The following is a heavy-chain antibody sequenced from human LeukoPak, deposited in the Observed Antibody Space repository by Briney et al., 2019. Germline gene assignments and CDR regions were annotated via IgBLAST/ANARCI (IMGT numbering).Heavy chain of an antibody. CDR2: INHSGST. Sequence: SETLSLTCAVYGGSFSGYYWSWIRQPPGKGLEWIGEINHSGSTNYNPSLKSRVTISVDTSKNQFSLKLSSATAADTAVYYCARGPPLWRKGNAFDIWGQGTMVTVSS. D-gene: IGHD3-10*01. J-gene: IGHJ3*02. CDR3: ARGPPLWRKGNAFDI. CDR1: GGSFSGYY. V-gene: IGHV4-34*01.